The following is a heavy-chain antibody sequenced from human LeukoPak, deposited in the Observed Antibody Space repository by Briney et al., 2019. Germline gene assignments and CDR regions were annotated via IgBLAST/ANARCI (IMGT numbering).Heavy chain of an antibody. CDR3: AKDIGYYDRSGFDY. CDR1: GFTFDDYA. Sequence: GRSLRLSCAASGFTFDDYAMHWVRQAPGKGLEWVSGISWNSGSIGYADSVKGRFTISRDNAKNSLYLQMNSLRAEDTALYYCAKDIGYYDRSGFDYWGQGNLVTVSS. CDR2: ISWNSGSI. V-gene: IGHV3-9*01. D-gene: IGHD3-22*01. J-gene: IGHJ4*02.